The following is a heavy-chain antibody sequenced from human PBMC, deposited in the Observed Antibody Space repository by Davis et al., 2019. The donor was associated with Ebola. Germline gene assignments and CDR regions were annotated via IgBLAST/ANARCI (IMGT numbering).Heavy chain of an antibody. Sequence: GESLKISCAASGFTFSSYSMNWVRQAPGKGLEWVSYISSSSSTIYYADSVKGRFTISRDNAKNSLYLQMNSLRAEDTALYYCAKVNNKARWGYFDYWGQGTLVTVSS. V-gene: IGHV3-48*01. D-gene: IGHD1/OR15-1a*01. CDR1: GFTFSSYS. J-gene: IGHJ4*02. CDR3: AKVNNKARWGYFDY. CDR2: ISSSSSTI.